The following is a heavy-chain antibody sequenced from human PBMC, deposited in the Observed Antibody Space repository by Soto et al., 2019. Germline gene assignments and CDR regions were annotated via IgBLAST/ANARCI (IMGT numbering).Heavy chain of an antibody. CDR3: ARRVTVTTTTYYFDY. V-gene: IGHV4-34*01. CDR1: GGSFSCYY. D-gene: IGHD4-4*01. Sequence: TSETLSLTCAVYGGSFSCYYWSWIRQPPGKGLEWIGEINHSGSTNYNPSLKSRVTISVDTSKNQFSLKLSSVTAADTAVYYCARRVTVTTTTYYFDYWGQGTLVTVSS. J-gene: IGHJ4*02. CDR2: INHSGST.